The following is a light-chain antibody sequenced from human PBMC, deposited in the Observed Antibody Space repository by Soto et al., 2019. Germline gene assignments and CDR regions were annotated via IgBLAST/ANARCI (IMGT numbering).Light chain of an antibody. V-gene: IGLV2-14*01. CDR1: SSDVGGYNY. CDR3: SSYTSSSPLRV. J-gene: IGLJ2*01. CDR2: DVS. Sequence: QSALTQPASVSGSPGQSITISCTGTSSDVGGYNYVSWYQQHPDKAPKLMIYDVSNRPSGVSNRFSGSKSGNTASLTISGLQAEDEADYYCSSYTSSSPLRVFGGGTKVTVL.